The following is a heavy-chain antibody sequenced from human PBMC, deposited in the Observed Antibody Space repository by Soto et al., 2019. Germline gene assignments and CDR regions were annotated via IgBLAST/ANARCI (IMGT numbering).Heavy chain of an antibody. CDR2: ISYDGNKK. CDR3: AKGRRDPFCSGGGCYIDF. J-gene: IGHJ4*02. V-gene: IGHV3-30*18. D-gene: IGHD2-15*01. Sequence: QVQLVESGGGVVQPGTSLRLSCAASGFSFSSYGIHWVRQAPGKGLEWVAGISYDGNKKYYADSVKDRFTISRDNSKNTLYLQMNSLRTEDTAVYHCAKGRRDPFCSGGGCYIDFWGQGTLVTVSS. CDR1: GFSFSSYG.